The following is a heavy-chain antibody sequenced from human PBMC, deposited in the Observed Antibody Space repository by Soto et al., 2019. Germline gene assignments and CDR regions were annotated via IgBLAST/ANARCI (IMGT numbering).Heavy chain of an antibody. CDR2: ISYDGSNI. CDR1: GFTFSSYA. V-gene: IGHV3-30-3*01. J-gene: IGHJ3*02. Sequence: QVQLVESGGGVVQPGRSLRLSCAASGFTFSSYAMHWVRQAPGKGLEWVAVISYDGSNIYYADSVKGRFTISRDNSKNTLYLQMNSLRAEDTAVYYCARTGGYGGADQDAFDIWGQGTMVTVSS. CDR3: ARTGGYGGADQDAFDI. D-gene: IGHD4-17*01.